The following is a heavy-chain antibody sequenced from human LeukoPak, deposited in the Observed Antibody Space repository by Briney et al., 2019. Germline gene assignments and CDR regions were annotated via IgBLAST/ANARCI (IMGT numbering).Heavy chain of an antibody. D-gene: IGHD3-10*01. CDR3: ARPGYYYGLGSSTFDY. Sequence: ASVKVSCKASGYTFTSYYMHWVRQAPGQGLEWMGIINPSGGSTSYAQKFQGRVTMTRDTSTSTVYMELSSLRSGDTAVYYCARPGYYYGLGSSTFDYWGQGTLVTVSS. V-gene: IGHV1-46*01. J-gene: IGHJ4*02. CDR2: INPSGGST. CDR1: GYTFTSYY.